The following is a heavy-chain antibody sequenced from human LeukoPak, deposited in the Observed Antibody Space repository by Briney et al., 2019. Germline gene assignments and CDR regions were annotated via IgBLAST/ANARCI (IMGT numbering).Heavy chain of an antibody. V-gene: IGHV6-1*01. CDR2: TYYRSKWYN. Sequence: SQTLSLTFALSGDSVSSNSAAWNWIRQSPSRGLEWLGSTYYRSKWYNDYAVSVKSRITINPDTSKNQFSLQLNSVTPEDTAVYYCARGGIWSKWVVAFDIWGQGTMVTVSS. CDR1: GDSVSSNSAA. D-gene: IGHD1-26*01. CDR3: ARGGIWSKWVVAFDI. J-gene: IGHJ3*02.